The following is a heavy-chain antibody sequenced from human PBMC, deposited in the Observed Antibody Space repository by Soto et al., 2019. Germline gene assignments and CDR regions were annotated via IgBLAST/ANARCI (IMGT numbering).Heavy chain of an antibody. D-gene: IGHD5-12*01. J-gene: IGHJ5*02. Sequence: QVQLQESGPRLVKPSQTLSLTCTVSGGSISSGDYYWSWIRQPPGKGLEWIGYIYYSGSTYYNLSLKSRVTISVDTSKNQFSLKLSSVTAADTAVYYCARRESGGYDYRWFDRWGQGTLVTVSS. CDR2: IYYSGST. V-gene: IGHV4-30-4*01. CDR1: GGSISSGDYY. CDR3: ARRESGGYDYRWFDR.